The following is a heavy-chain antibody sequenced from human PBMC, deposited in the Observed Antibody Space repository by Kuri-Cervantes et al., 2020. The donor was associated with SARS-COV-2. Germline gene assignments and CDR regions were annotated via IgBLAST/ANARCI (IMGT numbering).Heavy chain of an antibody. D-gene: IGHD1-14*01. CDR1: GGTFSSYA. V-gene: IGHV1-69*13. CDR3: ASPAGTHPQYAFDI. CDR2: TIPIFGTA. Sequence: SVKVSCKASGGTFSSYAISWVRQAPGQGLEWMGRTIPIFGTANYAQKFQGRVTITADESTSTAYMELSSLRSEDTAVYYCASPAGTHPQYAFDIWGQGTMVTVSS. J-gene: IGHJ3*02.